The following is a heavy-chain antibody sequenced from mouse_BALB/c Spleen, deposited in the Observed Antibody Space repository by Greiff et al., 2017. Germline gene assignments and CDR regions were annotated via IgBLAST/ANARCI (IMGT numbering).Heavy chain of an antibody. CDR3: ARPYGNYPHWYFEV. V-gene: IGHV3-2*02. Sequence: EVKLMESGPGLVKPSQSLSLTCTVTGYSITSDYAWNWIRQFPGNKLEWMGYISYSGSTSYNPSLKSRISITRDTSKNQFFLQLNSVTTEDTATYYCARPYGNYPHWYFEVWGAGTTVTVSS. D-gene: IGHD2-10*02. J-gene: IGHJ1*01. CDR2: ISYSGST. CDR1: GYSITSDYA.